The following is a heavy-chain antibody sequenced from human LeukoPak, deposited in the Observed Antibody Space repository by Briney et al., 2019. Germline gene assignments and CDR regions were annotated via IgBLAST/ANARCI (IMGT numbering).Heavy chain of an antibody. D-gene: IGHD2-2*01. CDR2: ISAYNGNT. V-gene: IGHV1-18*04. CDR1: GYTFTSYG. Sequence: SVKVSCKASGYTFTSYGINWVRQAPGQGLEWMGWISAYNGNTNYAQKYQGRVTMTTDTSTSTAYMEVRSLRSDDTAVYYRARARLVRGWFDSWGQGTLVTVSS. CDR3: ARARLVRGWFDS. J-gene: IGHJ5*01.